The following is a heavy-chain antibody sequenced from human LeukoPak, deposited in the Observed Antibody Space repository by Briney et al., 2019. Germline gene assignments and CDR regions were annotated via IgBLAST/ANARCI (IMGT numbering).Heavy chain of an antibody. CDR1: GFTLRDYA. J-gene: IGHJ4*02. Sequence: GGSLRLSCVVSGFTLRDYAMSWVRRAPGKGLEWVSAITGSGETKYYADSVKGRFTMSRDNSKNTLYLEMSSLRDEDTAEYFCAKESLVVIESYFDNWGQGIQVTVSS. CDR3: AKESLVVIESYFDN. V-gene: IGHV3-23*01. CDR2: ITGSGETK. D-gene: IGHD3-22*01.